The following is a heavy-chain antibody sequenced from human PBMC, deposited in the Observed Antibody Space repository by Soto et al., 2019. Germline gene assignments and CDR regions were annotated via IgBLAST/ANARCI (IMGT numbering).Heavy chain of an antibody. Sequence: PAVSLSLSCSASGFSFSSHGLLWPRQAPGKGLAWVAVLWYDGSYKYYADSVKGRVTMTRDTSTSTVYMERSSLRSEDTAVYYCARDLGGFGLLWFGLFPVSRHKDNCYDPGMDIRGEGTTVTMSS. J-gene: IGHJ6*02. CDR3: ARDLGGFGLLWFGLFPVSRHKDNCYDPGMDI. D-gene: IGHD3-10*01. V-gene: IGHV3-33*01. CDR2: LWYDGSYK. CDR1: GFSFSSHG.